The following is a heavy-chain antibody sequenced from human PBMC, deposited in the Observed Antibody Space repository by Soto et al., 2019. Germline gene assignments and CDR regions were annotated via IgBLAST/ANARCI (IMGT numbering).Heavy chain of an antibody. CDR2: INHSGST. D-gene: IGHD6-13*01. CDR1: GGSFSGYY. V-gene: IGHV4-34*01. CDR3: ARGFRSSSWYGAKGMDV. Sequence: SETLSLTCAVYGGSFSGYYWSWIRQPPGKGLEWIGEINHSGSTNYNPSLKSRVTISVDTSKNQFSLKLSSVTAADTAVYYCARGFRSSSWYGAKGMDVWGQGTTVTVSS. J-gene: IGHJ6*02.